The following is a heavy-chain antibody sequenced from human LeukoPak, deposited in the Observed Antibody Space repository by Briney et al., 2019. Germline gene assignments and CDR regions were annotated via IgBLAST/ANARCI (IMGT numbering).Heavy chain of an antibody. J-gene: IGHJ5*01. Sequence: GGSLRLSCAASGFTFSSYAMNWVRQAPGRGLEWVSTISGNGGSTYYADSVKGRFTISRDNSKSTLYLQMNSLRGEDTAAYYCAKDAVRGSGRINWFDSWGQGTLVTVSS. CDR3: AKDAVRGSGRINWFDS. V-gene: IGHV3-23*01. CDR2: ISGNGGST. D-gene: IGHD3-10*01. CDR1: GFTFSSYA.